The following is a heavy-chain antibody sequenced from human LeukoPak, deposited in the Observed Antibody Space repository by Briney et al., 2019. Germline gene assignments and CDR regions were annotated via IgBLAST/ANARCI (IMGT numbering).Heavy chain of an antibody. CDR1: GFTFSSYW. CDR3: VGFYETY. V-gene: IGHV3-74*01. Sequence: PGGSLRLSCAVSGFTFSSYWMHWVRQAPGKGLVWVSHINSDGSWTSYADSVKGRFTISKDNAKNTVYLQMNSLRAEDTAVYYCVGFYETYWGRGTLVTVSS. J-gene: IGHJ4*02. D-gene: IGHD2/OR15-2a*01. CDR2: INSDGSWT.